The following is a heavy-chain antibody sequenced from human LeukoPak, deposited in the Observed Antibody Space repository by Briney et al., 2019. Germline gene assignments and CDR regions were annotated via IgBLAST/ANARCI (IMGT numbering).Heavy chain of an antibody. V-gene: IGHV3-11*03. CDR3: ARSFYDFLNGPYEEAFDM. CDR1: GFSFSDYY. D-gene: IGHD3-3*01. Sequence: GGSLRLSCAASGFSFSDYYMNWIRQAPGKGLEWVSYISSSATYTDYAESVKGRFTVSRDNAKTSLYLQMNSLRAEDTAVYYCARSFYDFLNGPYEEAFDMWGQGTMVTVSS. CDR2: ISSSATYT. J-gene: IGHJ3*02.